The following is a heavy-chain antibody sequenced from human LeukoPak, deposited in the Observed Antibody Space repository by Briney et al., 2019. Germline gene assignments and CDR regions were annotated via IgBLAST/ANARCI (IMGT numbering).Heavy chain of an antibody. V-gene: IGHV4-31*03. J-gene: IGHJ4*02. D-gene: IGHD3-22*01. Sequence: SQTLSLTCTVSGGSISSGGYYWSWIRQHPGKGLEWIGYIYYSGSTYYNPSLKSRVTISVDTSKNQFSLKLSSVTAADTAVSYCARAGIDSSGYYVPQFFDYWGQGTLVTVSS. CDR1: GGSISSGGYY. CDR2: IYYSGST. CDR3: ARAGIDSSGYYVPQFFDY.